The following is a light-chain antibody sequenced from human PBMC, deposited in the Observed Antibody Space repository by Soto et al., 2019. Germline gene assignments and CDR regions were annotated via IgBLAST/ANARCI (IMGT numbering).Light chain of an antibody. CDR2: GAS. V-gene: IGKV3-15*01. CDR3: QQYGSSQTWT. J-gene: IGKJ1*01. CDR1: QSVSSN. Sequence: EIVMTQSPATLSVSPGERATLSCRASQSVSSNLAWYQQKPGQAPRLLIYGASTRATGIPARFSGSGSGTEFTLTISSLQSEDFAVYYCQQYGSSQTWTFGQGTKVDI.